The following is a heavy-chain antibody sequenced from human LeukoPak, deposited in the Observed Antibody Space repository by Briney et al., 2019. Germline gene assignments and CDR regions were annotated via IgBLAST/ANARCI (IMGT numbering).Heavy chain of an antibody. CDR3: AKDGNIVVVPAATGYFDY. CDR1: GSTLSSNA. D-gene: IGHD2-2*01. V-gene: IGHV3-23*01. J-gene: IGHJ4*02. CDR2: ISGSGGST. Sequence: GGSLSSSCAAPGSTLSSNAMGWVRQAPGKGLEWVPAISGSGGSTYYADSVKGRFTISRDNSKNTLYLQMNSLRAEDTAVYYCAKDGNIVVVPAATGYFDYWGQGTLVTVSS.